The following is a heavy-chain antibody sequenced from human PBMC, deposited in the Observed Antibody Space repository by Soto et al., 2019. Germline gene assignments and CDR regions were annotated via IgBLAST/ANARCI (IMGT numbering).Heavy chain of an antibody. CDR2: ISSSGSTI. Sequence: GGSLRLSCAASGFTFSDYYMSWIRQAPGKGLEWVAYISSSGSTIYYADSVKGRFTISRDNAKNSLYLQMNSLRAEDTVVYYCARVGVVRGVIAFDIWGQGTMVTVSS. D-gene: IGHD3-10*01. CDR3: ARVGVVRGVIAFDI. CDR1: GFTFSDYY. V-gene: IGHV3-11*01. J-gene: IGHJ3*02.